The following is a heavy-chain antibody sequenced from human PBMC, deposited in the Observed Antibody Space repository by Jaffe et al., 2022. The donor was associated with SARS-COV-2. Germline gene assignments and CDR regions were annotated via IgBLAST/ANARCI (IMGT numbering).Heavy chain of an antibody. CDR2: ISYDGSNK. J-gene: IGHJ2*01. D-gene: IGHD4-17*01. CDR1: GFTFSSYA. V-gene: IGHV3-30-3*01. CDR3: ARVAYGEVWYFDL. Sequence: QVQLVESGGGVVQPGRSLRLSCAASGFTFSSYAMHWVRQAPGKGLEWVAVISYDGSNKYYADSVKGRFTISRDNSKNTLYLQMNSLRAEDTAVYYCARVAYGEVWYFDLWGRGTLVTVSS.